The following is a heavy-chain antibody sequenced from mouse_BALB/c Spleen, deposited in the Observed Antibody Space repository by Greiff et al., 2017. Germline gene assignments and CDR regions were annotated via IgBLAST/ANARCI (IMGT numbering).Heavy chain of an antibody. CDR1: GFSLSTSGMG. CDR2: IWWDDVK. V-gene: IGHV8-8*01. D-gene: IGHD2-14*01. CDR3: ARIRGEVRRGYYAMDY. Sequence: QVTLKECGPGILQPSQTLSLTCSFSGFSLSTSGMGVGWIRQPSGKGLEWLAHIWWDDVKRYNPALKSRLTISKDTSSSQVFLKIAGVDTADTATYYCARIRGEVRRGYYAMDYWGQGTSVTVSS. J-gene: IGHJ4*01.